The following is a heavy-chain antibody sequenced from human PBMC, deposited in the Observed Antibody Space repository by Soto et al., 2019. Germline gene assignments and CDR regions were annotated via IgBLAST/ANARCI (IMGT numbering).Heavy chain of an antibody. CDR1: GGSCSGYY. D-gene: IGHD2-21*02. J-gene: IGHJ5*02. CDR2: INHSGST. CDR3: ASGGYCGGDCYSRTPWFDP. V-gene: IGHV4-34*01. Sequence: PSETLSLTCAVYGGSCSGYYWVWIRQPPGKGLEWIGEINHSGSTNYNPSLKSRVTISVDTSKNQFSLTLSSLTAADTAVYYCASGGYCGGDCYSRTPWFDPWGQGTLVTVS.